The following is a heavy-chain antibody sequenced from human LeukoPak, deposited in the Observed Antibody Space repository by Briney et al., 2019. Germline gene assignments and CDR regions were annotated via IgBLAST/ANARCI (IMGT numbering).Heavy chain of an antibody. Sequence: PSETLSLTCTVSGGSISSYYWSWIRQPPGKGLEWIGYIYYSGSTNYNPSPKSRVTISVDTSKNQFSLKLSSVTAADTAVYYCARGSFFRGSSHTSRYYYYGMDVWGQGTTVTVSS. CDR1: GGSISSYY. D-gene: IGHD6-6*01. CDR2: IYYSGST. J-gene: IGHJ6*02. V-gene: IGHV4-59*12. CDR3: ARGSFFRGSSHTSRYYYYGMDV.